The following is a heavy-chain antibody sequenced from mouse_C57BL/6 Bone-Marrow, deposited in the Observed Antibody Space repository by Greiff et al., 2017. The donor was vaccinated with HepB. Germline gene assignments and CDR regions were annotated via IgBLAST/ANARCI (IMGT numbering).Heavy chain of an antibody. Sequence: VMLVESGAELAKPGASVKLSCTASGYTFTSYWMPWVKQRPGPGLEWIGYINPSSGYTKYNQKFKDKATLTADKSSSTAYMQLSSLTYEDSAVYYCARGDDYAMDYWGQGTSVTVSS. V-gene: IGHV1-7*01. CDR3: ARGDDYAMDY. J-gene: IGHJ4*01. CDR2: INPSSGYT. D-gene: IGHD3-3*01. CDR1: GYTFTSYW.